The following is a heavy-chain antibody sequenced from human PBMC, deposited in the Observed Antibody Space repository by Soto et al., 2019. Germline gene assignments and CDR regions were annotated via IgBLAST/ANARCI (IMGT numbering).Heavy chain of an antibody. CDR3: AREKPYSSSWYHDY. J-gene: IGHJ4*02. Sequence: SETLSLTCAVYGGSFSGYYWSWIRQPPGKGLEWIGEINHSGSTNYNPSLKSRVTISVDTSKNQFSLKLSSVTAADTAVYYCAREKPYSSSWYHDYWGQGTLVTV. V-gene: IGHV4-34*01. CDR2: INHSGST. D-gene: IGHD6-13*01. CDR1: GGSFSGYY.